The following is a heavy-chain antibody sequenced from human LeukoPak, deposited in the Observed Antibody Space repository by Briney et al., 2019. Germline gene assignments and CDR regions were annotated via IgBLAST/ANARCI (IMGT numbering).Heavy chain of an antibody. D-gene: IGHD1-26*01. J-gene: IGHJ4*02. V-gene: IGHV3-23*01. CDR2: ISGGGGST. CDR3: AKGGKWDVTPFDY. CDR1: GFTFSSYA. Sequence: GGSLRLSCAASGFTFSSYAMSWVRQAPGKGLEWVSAISGGGGSTYYADSVKGRFTISRDDSKNTLYLQVNSLRAEDTAVYYCAKGGKWDVTPFDYWGQGTLVTVSS.